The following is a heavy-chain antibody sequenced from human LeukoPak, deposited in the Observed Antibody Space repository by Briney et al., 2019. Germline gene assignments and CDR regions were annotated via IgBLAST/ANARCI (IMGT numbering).Heavy chain of an antibody. V-gene: IGHV3-30*02. CDR3: AIRGDIVVLPAAILNY. D-gene: IGHD2-2*02. J-gene: IGHJ4*02. Sequence: GGSLRLSCAASGFTFSSYGMHWVRQAPGKGLEWVVFIRYDGSNKYYADSVKGRFTISRDNSKNTLYLQMNSLRAEDTAVYYCAIRGDIVVLPAAILNYWGQGTPVTVSS. CDR1: GFTFSSYG. CDR2: IRYDGSNK.